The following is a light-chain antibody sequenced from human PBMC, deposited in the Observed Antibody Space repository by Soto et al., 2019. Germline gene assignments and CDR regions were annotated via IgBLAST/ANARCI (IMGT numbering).Light chain of an antibody. CDR2: GTS. CDR3: QQYDTFPRT. Sequence: IVMTQSPATLSVSPGERATLSCRASQSVGRSLAWYQQKPGQAPRLLIYGTSARATGIPATFSGSGSGTEFTLTISSLQPDDFATFYCQQYDTFPRTFGQGTKVDI. J-gene: IGKJ1*01. CDR1: QSVGRS. V-gene: IGKV3-15*01.